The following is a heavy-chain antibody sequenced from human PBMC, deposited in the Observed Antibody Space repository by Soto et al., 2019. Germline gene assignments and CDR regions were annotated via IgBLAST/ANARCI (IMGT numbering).Heavy chain of an antibody. CDR1: GFSFSSYA. CDR3: TSDARIGTDWYFDL. Sequence: QVQLVESGGGVVQPGRSLRLSCAASGFSFSSYAMHWVRQAPGSGLDWVAAISYDGGEKYYTDSVKGRFTISRDNSKNTLYLQMNSLRVEDTAVYYCTSDARIGTDWYFDLWGRGTLVTVSS. D-gene: IGHD3-10*01. V-gene: IGHV3-30-3*01. CDR2: ISYDGGEK. J-gene: IGHJ2*01.